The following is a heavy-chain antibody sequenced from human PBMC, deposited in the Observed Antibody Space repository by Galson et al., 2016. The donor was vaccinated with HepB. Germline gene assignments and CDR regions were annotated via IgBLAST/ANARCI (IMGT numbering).Heavy chain of an antibody. CDR3: TRGRWATVTVGLSRWFDP. V-gene: IGHV1-8*02. CDR1: GYIFTSFD. J-gene: IGHJ5*02. Sequence: SVKVSCKASGYIFTSFDINWVRQAPGQGLEWMGWMNPDSGNTGSAQKFQGRITMTRNMSIHTVYMELSSLTSEDTAFYYCTRGRWATVTVGLSRWFDPWGQGTLVIVSS. D-gene: IGHD4-17*01. CDR2: MNPDSGNT.